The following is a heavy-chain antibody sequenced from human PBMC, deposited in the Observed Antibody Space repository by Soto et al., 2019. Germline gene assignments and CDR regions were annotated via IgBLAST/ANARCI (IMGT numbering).Heavy chain of an antibody. J-gene: IGHJ4*02. D-gene: IGHD4-17*01. CDR3: ARRDSHGYFRYFDN. CDR2: TNGNLGTG. V-gene: IGHV1-69*06. Sequence: QVQLVQSGAEVKRPGSSVKVSCKASGGTFSSYPISWVRQAPGQGLEWMGGTNGNLGTGNYAQKFRGRLTITTDISTTTVYMELSSLTSEDTAVYYRARRDSHGYFRYFDNWGQGTLVTVSS. CDR1: GGTFSSYP.